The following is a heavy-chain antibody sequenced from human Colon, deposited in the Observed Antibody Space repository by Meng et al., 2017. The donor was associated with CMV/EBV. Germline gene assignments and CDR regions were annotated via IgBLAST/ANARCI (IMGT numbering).Heavy chain of an antibody. Sequence: GESLKISCAASGFTFSSYWMSWVRQAPGKGLEWVANIKYDGSEKFYVDSVKGRFTISRDNVKNSLFLQMNSLRVDDTAVYYCGRNRVDLWGQGTLVTVSS. CDR1: GFTFSSYW. CDR2: IKYDGSEK. D-gene: IGHD1-14*01. V-gene: IGHV3-7*01. J-gene: IGHJ5*02. CDR3: GRNRVDL.